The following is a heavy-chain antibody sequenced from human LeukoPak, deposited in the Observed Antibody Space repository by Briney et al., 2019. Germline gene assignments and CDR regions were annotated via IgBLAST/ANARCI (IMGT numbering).Heavy chain of an antibody. CDR1: GFTFSSYA. D-gene: IGHD3-22*01. CDR2: ISGSGGST. Sequence: GGSLRLSCAASGFTFSSYAMSWVRQAPGKGLEWVSAISGSGGSTYYADSVKGRFTISRDNSKNTLYLQMNSLRAEDTAVYYCAKAGETYYYDSSGVKFDYWGQGTLVTVSS. V-gene: IGHV3-23*01. CDR3: AKAGETYYYDSSGVKFDY. J-gene: IGHJ4*02.